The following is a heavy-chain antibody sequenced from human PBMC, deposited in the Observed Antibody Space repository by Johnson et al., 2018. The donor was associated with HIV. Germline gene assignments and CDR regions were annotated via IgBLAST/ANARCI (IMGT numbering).Heavy chain of an antibody. V-gene: IGHV3-30*14. CDR3: ARVRSGRENVFDI. Sequence: QVQLVESGGGVVQPGRSLRLSCAASGFTFSSYAMHWVRQAPGKGLEWVAVISYDGSNKYYADSVKGRFTISRENAKNSLHLQMNSLRAEDTAVYYCARVRSGRENVFDIWGQGTMVTVSS. J-gene: IGHJ3*02. CDR2: ISYDGSNK. CDR1: GFTFSSYA. D-gene: IGHD1-26*01.